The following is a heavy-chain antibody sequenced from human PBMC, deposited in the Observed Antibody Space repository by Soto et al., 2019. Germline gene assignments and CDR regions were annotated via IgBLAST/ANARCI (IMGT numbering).Heavy chain of an antibody. D-gene: IGHD1-26*01. V-gene: IGHV3-33*01. Sequence: QVQLVESGGGVVQHGRSLRLSCAASGFTFSSYGMHWVRQAPGKGLEWVAGIWYDGSNKYYADSVKGRFTISRDNSKNPLYLQMNSLRAEDTAVYYCARDSGSYSDYWGQGTLVTVSS. CDR2: IWYDGSNK. J-gene: IGHJ4*02. CDR1: GFTFSSYG. CDR3: ARDSGSYSDY.